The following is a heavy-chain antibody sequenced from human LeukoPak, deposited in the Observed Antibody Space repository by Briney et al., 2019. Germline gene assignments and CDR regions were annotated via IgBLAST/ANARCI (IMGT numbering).Heavy chain of an antibody. J-gene: IGHJ4*02. CDR3: ARGRIALNY. D-gene: IGHD2/OR15-2a*01. CDR1: GFTFSSYW. Sequence: PGGSLRLSCAASGFTFSSYWMSWVRQTPGKGLEWVANIKEDGSDKNYVDSVKGRFTISRDNAKNSLYLQMNSLRAEDTAVYYCARGRIALNYWGQGTLVTVSS. CDR2: IKEDGSDK. V-gene: IGHV3-7*05.